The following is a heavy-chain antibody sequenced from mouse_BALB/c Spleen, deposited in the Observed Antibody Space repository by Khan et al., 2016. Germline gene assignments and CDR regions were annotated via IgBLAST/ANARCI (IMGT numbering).Heavy chain of an antibody. CDR1: GISITTGNYR. Sequence: EVQLQESGPGLVKPSQTVSLTCTVTGISITTGNYRWSWIRQFPGNKLEWIGYIYYSGTITYNPSLPSRTTITRDTSQNQFFLEMNSLTSEDTATYYCARDDYYAMDYWGQGTSVTVSS. CDR3: ARDDYYAMDY. V-gene: IGHV3-5*02. CDR2: IYYSGTI. J-gene: IGHJ4*01.